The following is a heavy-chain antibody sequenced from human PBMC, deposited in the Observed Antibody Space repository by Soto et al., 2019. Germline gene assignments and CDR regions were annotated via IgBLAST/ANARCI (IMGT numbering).Heavy chain of an antibody. CDR3: ATWERGSGNYLGH. CDR1: GFIFSSYG. J-gene: IGHJ4*02. V-gene: IGHV3-23*01. Sequence: PAGSLRLSCAASGFIFSSYGMSWVRLPPGQGLEWVSFISTSGADTSYAESVKGRFTVSRDNSKNTMYLQMNSLTAEDTALYYCATWERGSGNYLGHWGQGTLVTVSS. CDR2: ISTSGADT. D-gene: IGHD2-15*01.